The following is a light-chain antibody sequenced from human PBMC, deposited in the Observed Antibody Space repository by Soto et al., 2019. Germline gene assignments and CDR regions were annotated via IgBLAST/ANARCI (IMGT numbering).Light chain of an antibody. CDR3: QQRSIWPLT. V-gene: IGKV3-11*01. J-gene: IGKJ4*01. Sequence: ATLSLTKGERATLSCRATENLRTFLAWYQQKAGQAPRLLIYDASNRATGIPDRFSGSGSGTDFTLTISNLEPEDSAVYYCQQRSIWPLTFGGGTNVAIK. CDR2: DAS. CDR1: ENLRTF.